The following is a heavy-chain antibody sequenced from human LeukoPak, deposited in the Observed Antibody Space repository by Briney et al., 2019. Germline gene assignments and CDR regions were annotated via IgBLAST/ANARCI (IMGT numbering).Heavy chain of an antibody. V-gene: IGHV3-7*01. CDR1: GFTFTDYW. D-gene: IGHD1-26*01. CDR3: ARVGTWELQRVFDN. Sequence: GRSLRLSCAASGFTFTDYWMTWVRQVPGKGLEWVANINRAGIESYYVDSVKGRFTISRDSAEKSLYLQMDSLRVDDTAVYYCARVGTWELQRVFDNWGQGTLVTVSP. CDR2: INRAGIES. J-gene: IGHJ4*02.